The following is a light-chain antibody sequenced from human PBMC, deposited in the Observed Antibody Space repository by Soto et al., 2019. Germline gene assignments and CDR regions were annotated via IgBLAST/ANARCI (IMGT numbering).Light chain of an antibody. V-gene: IGKV3-20*01. Sequence: IVLTQSPANLSLSPGERATPSCTASQSVSLHLAWYQQKPGQAPRILIFDASSRATGIPDRFSGSGSGTDCSLTISRLEAEDFAVYYCQHYGYSPWTFGQGTKVDIK. CDR1: QSVSLH. J-gene: IGKJ1*01. CDR2: DAS. CDR3: QHYGYSPWT.